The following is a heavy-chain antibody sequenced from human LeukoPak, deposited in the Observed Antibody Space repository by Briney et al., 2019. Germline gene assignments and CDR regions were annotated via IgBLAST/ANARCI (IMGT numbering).Heavy chain of an antibody. CDR3: ARGIDCSTSSCYTHWFDP. CDR1: GYTFTSYS. D-gene: IGHD2-2*02. CDR2: ISAHNGNT. J-gene: IGHJ5*02. Sequence: ASVTVSCKASGYTFTSYSINWVRQAPGQGLEWMGWISAHNGNTNYAQMLQGRVTMTTDTSKSTAYMELRSLRSDDTAVYYCARGIDCSTSSCYTHWFDPWGQGTLVTVSS. V-gene: IGHV1-18*01.